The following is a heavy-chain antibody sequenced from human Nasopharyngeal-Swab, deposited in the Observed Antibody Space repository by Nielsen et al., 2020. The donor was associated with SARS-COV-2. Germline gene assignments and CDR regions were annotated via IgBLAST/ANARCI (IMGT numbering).Heavy chain of an antibody. CDR3: ARLDEIDYGRSYYYYGMDV. CDR2: ISAYNGNT. Sequence: ASVKVSCKASGYTFPSSGISWVRQAPGQGLDWMGWISAYNGNTNYAQKLQGRVTMTTDTSTSTAYMELRSLRSDDTAVYYCARLDEIDYGRSYYYYGMDVWGQGTTVTVSS. CDR1: GYTFPSSG. V-gene: IGHV1-18*01. J-gene: IGHJ6*02. D-gene: IGHD4-17*01.